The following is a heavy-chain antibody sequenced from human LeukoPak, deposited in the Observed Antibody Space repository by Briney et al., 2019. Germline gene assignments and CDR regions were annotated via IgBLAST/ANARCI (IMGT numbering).Heavy chain of an antibody. V-gene: IGHV3-7*03. D-gene: IGHD3-16*01. J-gene: IGHJ6*02. CDR3: ARGGGLDV. Sequence: GGSLRLSCAASGFTVRNHYMSWVRQAPGKGLEWVASINHNGNVNYYVDSVKGRFTISRDNAMNSLYLQMSNLRAEDTAVYFCARGGGLDVWGQGATVTVSS. CDR1: GFTVRNHY. CDR2: INHNGNVN.